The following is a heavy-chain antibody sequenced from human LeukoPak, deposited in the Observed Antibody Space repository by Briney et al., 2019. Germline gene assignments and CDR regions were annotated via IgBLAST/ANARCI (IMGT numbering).Heavy chain of an antibody. V-gene: IGHV3-21*01. J-gene: IGHJ4*02. Sequence: PGGSLRLSCAASGFTFSSYSMNWVRQAPGKGLEWVSSISSSSSYIYYADSVKGRFTLSRDNAKNSLYLQMNSLRAEDTAVYYCARTSGGSFKGDFDYWGQGTLVTVSS. CDR3: ARTSGGSFKGDFDY. D-gene: IGHD2-15*01. CDR1: GFTFSSYS. CDR2: ISSSSSYI.